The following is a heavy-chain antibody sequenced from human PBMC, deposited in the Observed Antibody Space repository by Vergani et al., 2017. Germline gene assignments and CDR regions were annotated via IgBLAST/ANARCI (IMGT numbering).Heavy chain of an antibody. V-gene: IGHV4-39*01. CDR1: GDSSISRSYY. D-gene: IGHD3-16*01. J-gene: IGHJ2*01. CDR2: IYNSGNG. CDR3: ASGKYYSDSTSHFRGRYFDV. Sequence: QLQLQESGPGLVKASETLSLTCTVSGDSSISRSYYWGWIRKPPGKGLEWIGSIYNSGNGDSSSSLKSRVTISADTSKNQFSLRLTSVTAADTAVYYCASGKYYSDSTSHFRGRYFDVWGRGTLVTVPS.